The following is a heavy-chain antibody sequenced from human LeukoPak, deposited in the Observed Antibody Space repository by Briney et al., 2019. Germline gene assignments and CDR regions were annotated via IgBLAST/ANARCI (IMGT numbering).Heavy chain of an antibody. CDR1: GFSFSGYA. Sequence: GGSLRLSCAASGFSFSGYAMNWVRQPPGRGLEWVAAIDGTSTRIYYADSVKGRFTISRDNSKNMLSLQMNSLRAEDSAVYYCAKKGLPSDRCPIFDFWGQGTLVTVSS. D-gene: IGHD2-15*01. CDR3: AKKGLPSDRCPIFDF. J-gene: IGHJ4*02. V-gene: IGHV3-23*05. CDR2: IDGTSTRI.